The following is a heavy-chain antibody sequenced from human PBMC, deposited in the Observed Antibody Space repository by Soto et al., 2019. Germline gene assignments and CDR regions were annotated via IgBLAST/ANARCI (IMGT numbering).Heavy chain of an antibody. J-gene: IGHJ4*02. V-gene: IGHV3-7*01. D-gene: IGHD3-10*01. CDR3: ARDPVRGDDYNFDF. Sequence: GGSLRLSCAASGFMFSTYWMTWVRQAPGKGLEWVANIRPDGSVKNYADSVKGRFTVSRDNAHNSLSLQMDSLRDDDTGVYYCARDPVRGDDYNFDFWGQGTQVTV. CDR2: IRPDGSVK. CDR1: GFMFSTYW.